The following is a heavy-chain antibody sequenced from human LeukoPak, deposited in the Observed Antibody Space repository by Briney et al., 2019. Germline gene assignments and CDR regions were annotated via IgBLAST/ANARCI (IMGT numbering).Heavy chain of an antibody. CDR1: GFTFSAYN. CDR3: ARRAGSYSHSYDY. Sequence: GGSLRLSCAASGFTFSAYNMNWVRRTPGKGLEWVSSITTSSSYMFYADSVRGRFIISKDNSKNTLYLQMNSLRAEDTAVYYCARRAGSYSHSYDYWGQGTLVTVSS. V-gene: IGHV3-21*04. J-gene: IGHJ4*02. CDR2: ITTSSSYM. D-gene: IGHD2-15*01.